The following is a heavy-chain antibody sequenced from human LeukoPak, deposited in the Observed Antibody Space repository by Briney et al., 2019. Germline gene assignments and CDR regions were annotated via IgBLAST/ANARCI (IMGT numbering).Heavy chain of an antibody. V-gene: IGHV1-46*01. CDR1: GYTFITYY. Sequence: ASVKVSCKASGYTFITYYMHWVRQAPGQGLEWMAVINPSGTRTNYAQKFQGRVTVTRDTSTSTDYMELSGLRSEDTAVYYCARDNSRRNAWWFDPWGQGTQVIVSS. CDR2: INPSGTRT. CDR3: ARDNSRRNAWWFDP. J-gene: IGHJ5*02. D-gene: IGHD1-1*01.